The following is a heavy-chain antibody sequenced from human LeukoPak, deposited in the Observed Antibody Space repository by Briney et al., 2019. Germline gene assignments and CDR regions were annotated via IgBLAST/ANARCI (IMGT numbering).Heavy chain of an antibody. D-gene: IGHD4-11*01. CDR1: GVSISSGGYY. V-gene: IGHV4-30-2*01. Sequence: KTSQTLSLTCTVSGVSISSGGYYWSWIRQPPGKGLEWIGYIYHSGSTNYNPSLKSRVTISVDTSKNQFSLKLSSVTAADTAVYYCARHGPYSNYVYYWGQGTLVTVSS. CDR3: ARHGPYSNYVYY. J-gene: IGHJ4*02. CDR2: IYHSGST.